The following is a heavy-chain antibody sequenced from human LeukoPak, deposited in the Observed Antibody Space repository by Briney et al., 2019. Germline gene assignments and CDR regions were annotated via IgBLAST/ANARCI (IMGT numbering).Heavy chain of an antibody. J-gene: IGHJ3*02. D-gene: IGHD5-24*01. CDR3: AKGEMATTPFAFDI. CDR2: ISWNSGSI. CDR1: GFTFDDYA. V-gene: IGHV3-9*03. Sequence: GGSLRLSCAASGFTFDDYAMHWVRQAPGKGLEWVSGISWNSGSIGYADSVKGLFTISRDNAKNSLYLQMNSLKAEDMALYYCAKGEMATTPFAFDIWGQGTMVTVSS.